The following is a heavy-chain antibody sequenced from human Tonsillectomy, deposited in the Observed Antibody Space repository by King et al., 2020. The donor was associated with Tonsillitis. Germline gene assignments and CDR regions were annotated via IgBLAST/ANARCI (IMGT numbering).Heavy chain of an antibody. J-gene: IGHJ4*02. CDR3: AKDPGYYDSSGYPDY. CDR2: IRYDGSNK. Sequence: VQLVESGGGVVQPGGSLRLSCAASGFTFSSYGMHWVRQAPGKGLEWVAFIRYDGSNKYYADSVKGRFTISRDNSKNTLYLQMNSLRAEDTAVYYCAKDPGYYDSSGYPDYWGQGTLVTVSS. D-gene: IGHD3-22*01. CDR1: GFTFSSYG. V-gene: IGHV3-30*02.